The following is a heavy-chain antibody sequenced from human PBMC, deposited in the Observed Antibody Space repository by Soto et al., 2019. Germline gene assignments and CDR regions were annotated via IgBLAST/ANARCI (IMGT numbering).Heavy chain of an antibody. CDR2: IRSKANSYAT. V-gene: IGHV3-73*01. CDR3: TRPGIAVAGLYGMDV. Sequence: GGSLRLSCAASGFTFSGSAMHWVRQASGKGLEWVGRIRSKANSYATAYAASVKGRFTISRDDSKNTAYLQMNSLKTEDTAVYYCTRPGIAVAGLYGMDVWGQGTTVTVSS. CDR1: GFTFSGSA. J-gene: IGHJ6*02. D-gene: IGHD6-19*01.